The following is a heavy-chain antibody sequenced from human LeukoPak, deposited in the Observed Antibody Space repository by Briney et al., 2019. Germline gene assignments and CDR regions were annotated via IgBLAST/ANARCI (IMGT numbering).Heavy chain of an antibody. D-gene: IGHD6-19*01. CDR2: IYYSGST. J-gene: IGHJ4*02. CDR3: ARSPYSSGWSPFFDY. Sequence: SQTLSLTCTVSGGSISSGGYYWSWIRQPPGKGLEWIGSIYYSGSTYYNPSLKSRVTISVDTSKNQFSLKLSSVTAADTAVYYCARSPYSSGWSPFFDYWGQGTLVTVSS. CDR1: GGSISSGGYY. V-gene: IGHV4-39*01.